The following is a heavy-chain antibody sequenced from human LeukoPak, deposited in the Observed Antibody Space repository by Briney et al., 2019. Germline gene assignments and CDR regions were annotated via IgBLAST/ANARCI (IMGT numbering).Heavy chain of an antibody. CDR1: GFTFSSYA. CDR2: ISGSGGST. Sequence: GGSLRLSRAASGFTFSSYAMSWVRQAPGKGLEWVSAISGSGGSTYYADSVKGRFTISRDNSKNTLYLQMNSLRAEDTAVYYCAKNSGRRDGYTPSGYWGQGTLVTVSS. V-gene: IGHV3-23*01. J-gene: IGHJ4*02. CDR3: AKNSGRRDGYTPSGY. D-gene: IGHD5-24*01.